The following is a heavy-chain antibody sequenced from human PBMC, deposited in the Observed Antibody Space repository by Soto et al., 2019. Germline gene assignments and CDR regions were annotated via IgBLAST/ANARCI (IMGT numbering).Heavy chain of an antibody. D-gene: IGHD6-6*01. CDR3: ARASSSSSAADY. Sequence: QVQLQESGPGLVKPSQTLSLTCSVSGESINSGGYYWSWIRHHPGTGVEWIGYIYDSESAYYNPSLKSRVTISIDPSKNHVAMRLSSVTAADTAVYYCARASSSSSAADYWGQGTQVTVA. CDR2: IYDSESA. J-gene: IGHJ4*02. V-gene: IGHV4-31*03. CDR1: GESINSGGYY.